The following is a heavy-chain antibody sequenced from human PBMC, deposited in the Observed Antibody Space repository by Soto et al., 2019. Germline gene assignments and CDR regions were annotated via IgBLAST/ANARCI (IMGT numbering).Heavy chain of an antibody. CDR2: ISAYNGNT. CDR3: ARRDGYNLDFDY. D-gene: IGHD5-12*01. Sequence: GASVKVSCKASGYTFTSYGISWVRQAPGRGLEWMGWISAYNGNTNYAQKLQGRVTMTTDTATSTAYMELRSLRSDDTAMYYCARRDGYNLDFDYWGQGTLVTVSS. V-gene: IGHV1-18*01. J-gene: IGHJ4*02. CDR1: GYTFTSYG.